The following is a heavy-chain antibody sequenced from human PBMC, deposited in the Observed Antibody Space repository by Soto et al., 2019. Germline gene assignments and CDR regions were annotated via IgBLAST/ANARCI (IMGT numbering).Heavy chain of an antibody. D-gene: IGHD2-15*01. J-gene: IGHJ4*02. Sequence: PGGSLRLSCAASGFTFSTYSMSWVRQAPGKGLEWVSFISSSDSYIYYADSVKGRFTISRDNAKNSLYLQVNSLRAEDTAVYYCARKHDSSYYFDYWGQGALVTVSS. CDR2: ISSSDSYI. CDR1: GFTFSTYS. V-gene: IGHV3-21*01. CDR3: ARKHDSSYYFDY.